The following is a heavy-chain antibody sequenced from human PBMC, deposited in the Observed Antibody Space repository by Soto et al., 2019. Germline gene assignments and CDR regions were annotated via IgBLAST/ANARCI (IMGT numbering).Heavy chain of an antibody. J-gene: IGHJ6*02. V-gene: IGHV4-39*01. Sequence: SETLSLTCTVSGGSISSSSYYWGWIRQPPGKGLEWIGSIYYSGSTYYNPSLKSRVTISVDTSKNQFSLKLSSVTAADTAVYYCARHPLYYYYGMDVWGQGTTVTVSS. CDR2: IYYSGST. CDR3: ARHPLYYYYGMDV. CDR1: GGSISSSSYY.